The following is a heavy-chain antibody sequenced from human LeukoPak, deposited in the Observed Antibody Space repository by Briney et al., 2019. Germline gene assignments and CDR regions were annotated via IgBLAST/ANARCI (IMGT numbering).Heavy chain of an antibody. Sequence: PGGSLRLSCAASGFTFSSYWMHWVRQAPGEGLVWVSHISGDGSSTSYVDSVKGRFTISRDNAKNTLYLQMNSLRAEDTAVYYCASGPYWYFDLWGRGTLVTVSS. CDR3: ASGPYWYFDL. V-gene: IGHV3-74*01. J-gene: IGHJ2*01. CDR2: ISGDGSST. CDR1: GFTFSSYW.